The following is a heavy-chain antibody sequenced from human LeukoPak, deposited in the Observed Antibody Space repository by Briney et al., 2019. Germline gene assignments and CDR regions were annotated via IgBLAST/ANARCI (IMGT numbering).Heavy chain of an antibody. D-gene: IGHD2-2*01. CDR1: GGSFSGYY. J-gene: IGHJ4*02. V-gene: IGHV4-34*01. CDR2: INHSGST. Sequence: SETLSLTCAVYGGSFSGYYWSWIRQPPGKGLEWIGDINHSGSTNYNPSLKSRVTISVDTSKNQFSLKLSSVTAADTAVYYCARGPGGIVVVPAATVFDYWGQGTLVTVSS. CDR3: ARGPGGIVVVPAATVFDY.